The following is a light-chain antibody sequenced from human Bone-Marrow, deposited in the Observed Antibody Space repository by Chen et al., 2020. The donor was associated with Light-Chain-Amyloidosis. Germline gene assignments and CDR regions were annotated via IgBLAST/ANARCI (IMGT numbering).Light chain of an antibody. Sequence: ELVLTQSPGTLSLSPGERATLSCRASQSVSSTYLAWYQQKPGQGPRLLIYGASTRATGIPDRFSGSGSGTDFTLTISRLEPEDFAVYYCHLYGRSPPCTFGQGTKLEI. CDR2: GAS. CDR1: QSVSSTY. J-gene: IGKJ2*02. V-gene: IGKV3-20*01. CDR3: HLYGRSPPCT.